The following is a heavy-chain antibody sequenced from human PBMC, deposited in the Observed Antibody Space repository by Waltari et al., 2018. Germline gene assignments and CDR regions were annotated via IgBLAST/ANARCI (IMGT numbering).Heavy chain of an antibody. D-gene: IGHD1-26*01. CDR1: GSTFTSYG. J-gene: IGHJ4*02. CDR3: ARSLGPSEWELLMDY. CDR2: SSAYNGNT. Sequence: QVQLVQSGAEVQKPGASVKVSCRASGSTFTSYGISWVRQAPGQGLEWMGWSSAYNGNTNYAQKLQGRVTMTTDTSTSTAYMELRSLRSDDTAVYYCARSLGPSEWELLMDYWGQGTLVTVSS. V-gene: IGHV1-18*01.